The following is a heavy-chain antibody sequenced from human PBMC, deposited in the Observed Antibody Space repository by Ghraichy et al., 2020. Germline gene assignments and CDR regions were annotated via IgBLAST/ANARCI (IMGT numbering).Heavy chain of an antibody. CDR2: FDPEDGET. D-gene: IGHD3-3*01. Sequence: ASVKVSCKVSGYTLTELSMHWVRQAPGKGLEWMGGFDPEDGETIYAQKFQGRVTMTEDTSTDTAYMELSSLRSEDTAVYYCATPPWGITIFDRDYYFDYWGQGTLVTVSS. CDR3: ATPPWGITIFDRDYYFDY. CDR1: GYTLTELS. J-gene: IGHJ4*02. V-gene: IGHV1-24*01.